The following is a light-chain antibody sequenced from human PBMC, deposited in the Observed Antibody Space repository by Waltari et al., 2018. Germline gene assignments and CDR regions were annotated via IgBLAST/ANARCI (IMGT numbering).Light chain of an antibody. J-gene: IGKJ4*01. CDR3: MQSIQFPLT. V-gene: IGKV2D-29*01. Sequence: DVVMTQTPLALSVTPGQPASISCKSSQSLLHSDGKTHLYWYLQKPGQPPRLLIYEVSNRCSGVPDRFSGSGSGTDFTLKISRVEAEDVGLYYCMQSIQFPLTFGGGTKVEIK. CDR2: EVS. CDR1: QSLLHSDGKTH.